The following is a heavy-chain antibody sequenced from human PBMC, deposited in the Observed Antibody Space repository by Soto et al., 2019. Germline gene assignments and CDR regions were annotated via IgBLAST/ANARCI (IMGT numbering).Heavy chain of an antibody. J-gene: IGHJ4*02. CDR2: IDLSNSGT. Sequence: GESLKISCKGFGYSFSNHWIGWVRQMPGKGLEWMGIIDLSNSGTRYSPSFQGQVAISADKSVSTVYLQWSSLKASDTAMYYCARRTSTSGWRHYFHYWGQATLVTV. CDR1: GYSFSNHW. CDR3: ARRTSTSGWRHYFHY. V-gene: IGHV5-51*01. D-gene: IGHD6-19*01.